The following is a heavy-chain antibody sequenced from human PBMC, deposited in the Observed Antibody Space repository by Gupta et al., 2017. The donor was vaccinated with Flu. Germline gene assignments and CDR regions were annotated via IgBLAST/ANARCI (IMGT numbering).Heavy chain of an antibody. Sequence: QVQLVQSGAEVKKPGASVKVSCKASGYTFTGYYMHWVRQAPGQGLEWMGWINPNSGGTNDAQKFQGRVTMTRDTSISTAYMELSRLRSDDTAVYYCASTIFGVGPYLGYYYGMDVWGQGTTVTVSS. CDR1: GYTFTGYY. CDR2: INPNSGGT. J-gene: IGHJ6*02. D-gene: IGHD3-3*01. CDR3: ASTIFGVGPYLGYYYGMDV. V-gene: IGHV1-2*02.